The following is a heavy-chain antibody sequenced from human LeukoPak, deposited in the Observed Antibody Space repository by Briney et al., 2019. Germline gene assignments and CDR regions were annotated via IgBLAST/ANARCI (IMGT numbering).Heavy chain of an antibody. J-gene: IGHJ4*02. CDR2: FIPIFGTA. D-gene: IGHD3-10*01. CDR3: VRGYYGSGSYDY. Sequence: SVKVSCKASGGTFSSYAISWVRQAPGQGLEWMGGFIPIFGTANYAQKFQGRVTITADESTSTAYMELSSLRSEDTAVYYCVRGYYGSGSYDYWGQGTLVTVSS. V-gene: IGHV1-69*01. CDR1: GGTFSSYA.